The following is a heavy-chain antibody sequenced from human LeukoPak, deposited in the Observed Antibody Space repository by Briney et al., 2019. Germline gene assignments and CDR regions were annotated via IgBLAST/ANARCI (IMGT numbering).Heavy chain of an antibody. CDR3: ARGARFRNNWFDP. Sequence: SETLSLTCAVYIGSFSDYYWSWIRQSPGKGLEWIGEISHSGSTNYNPSLKSRASMSVDTSKNQFSLNLRSVTAADTAVYYCARGARFRNNWFDPWGQGTLVTVSS. CDR2: ISHSGST. D-gene: IGHD3-3*01. J-gene: IGHJ5*02. CDR1: IGSFSDYY. V-gene: IGHV4-34*01.